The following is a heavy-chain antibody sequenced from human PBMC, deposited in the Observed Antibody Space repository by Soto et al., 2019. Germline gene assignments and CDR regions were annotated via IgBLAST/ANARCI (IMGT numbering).Heavy chain of an antibody. J-gene: IGHJ2*01. CDR3: ARDSGAHWYFDL. Sequence: GRSLRLSCAASGFTFSSYDMRWVRQATGKGLEWVSAIGTAGDTYYPGSVKGRFTISRENAKNSLYLQMNSLRAGDTAVYYCARDSGAHWYFDLWGRGTLGTVSS. V-gene: IGHV3-13*04. D-gene: IGHD2-15*01. CDR1: GFTFSSYD. CDR2: IGTAGDT.